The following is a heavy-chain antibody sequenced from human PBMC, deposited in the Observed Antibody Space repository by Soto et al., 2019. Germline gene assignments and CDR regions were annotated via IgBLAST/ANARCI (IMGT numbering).Heavy chain of an antibody. CDR3: ARDSVYYYGSGSSHGDYGMDV. J-gene: IGHJ6*02. CDR1: GFTFSSYG. Sequence: GGSLRLSCAASGFTFSSYGMHWVRQAPGKGLEWVAVIWYDGSNKYYADSVKGRFTISRDNSKNTLYLQMNSLRAEDTAVYYCARDSVYYYGSGSSHGDYGMDVWGQGTTVTVSS. D-gene: IGHD3-10*01. V-gene: IGHV3-33*01. CDR2: IWYDGSNK.